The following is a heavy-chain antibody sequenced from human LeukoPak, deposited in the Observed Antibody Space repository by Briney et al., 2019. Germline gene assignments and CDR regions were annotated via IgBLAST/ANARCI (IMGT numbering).Heavy chain of an antibody. Sequence: PGGSLRLSCEASGFTLTSFIIHWVRQTPGKGLEWVAVISYDGTNKYYTDSVKGRFTISRDNSKQTLDLQMNSLRPEDTAVYYCARSGYTTGWYIWYLDLWGRGTLVTVSS. CDR1: GFTLTSFI. CDR2: ISYDGTNK. D-gene: IGHD6-19*01. J-gene: IGHJ2*01. V-gene: IGHV3-30*03. CDR3: ARSGYTTGWYIWYLDL.